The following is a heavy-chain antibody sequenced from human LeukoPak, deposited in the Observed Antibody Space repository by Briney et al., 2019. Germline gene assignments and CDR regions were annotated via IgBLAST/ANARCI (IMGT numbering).Heavy chain of an antibody. CDR1: GFTFSSYW. CDR2: IKQDGSEK. D-gene: IGHD2-15*01. J-gene: IGHJ4*02. Sequence: PGGSLRLSCAASGFTFSSYWMSWVRQAPGKGLEWAANIKQDGSEKYYVDSVKGRFTISRDNAKNSLYLQMNSLRAEDTAVYYCARTSHFNLVVVAEDYWGQGTLVTVSS. CDR3: ARTSHFNLVVVAEDY. V-gene: IGHV3-7*01.